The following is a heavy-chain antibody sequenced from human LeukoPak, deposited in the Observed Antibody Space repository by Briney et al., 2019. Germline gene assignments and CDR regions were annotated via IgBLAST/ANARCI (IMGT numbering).Heavy chain of an antibody. J-gene: IGHJ4*02. CDR3: ARDAGPYYDSSGYYAY. Sequence: GGSLRLSCAPSGFTFTSYSMNWVRQAPGKGLEWVSSISSSSSYIYYADSVKGRFTISRDNAKNSLYLQMNSLRAEDTAVYYCARDAGPYYDSSGYYAYWGQGTLVTVSS. V-gene: IGHV3-21*01. D-gene: IGHD3-22*01. CDR1: GFTFTSYS. CDR2: ISSSSSYI.